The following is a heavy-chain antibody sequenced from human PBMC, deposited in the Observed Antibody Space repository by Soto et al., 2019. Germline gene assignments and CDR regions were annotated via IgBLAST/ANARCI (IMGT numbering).Heavy chain of an antibody. CDR3: APVLRNSTQRGSDFDP. J-gene: IGHJ5*02. Sequence: QVQLVQSGAEVKKPGASIKVSCKAYDYYFPGYNIHWVRQAPGQGLEWMGWIDPNSGCTNYAEKFQGRITMTGDTPIDTADLEMKKLRSGDTAVYYCAPVLRNSTQRGSDFDPWGQGTQVTVSS. D-gene: IGHD2-2*01. CDR1: DYYFPGYN. CDR2: IDPNSGCT. V-gene: IGHV1-2*02.